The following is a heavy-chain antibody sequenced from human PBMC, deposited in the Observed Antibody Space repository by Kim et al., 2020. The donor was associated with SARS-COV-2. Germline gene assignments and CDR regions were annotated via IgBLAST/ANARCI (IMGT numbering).Heavy chain of an antibody. J-gene: IGHJ6*02. CDR1: GYTFTSYG. CDR2: ISGHNAIT. Sequence: ASVKVSCKASGYTFTSYGISWVRQAPGQGLEWMGWISGHNAITNYAQKVQGRVTMTTDTSMSTAYMELRSLRSDDTAVYYCARLNAGSGTYYSHYYAMDVWGQGTTVTVSS. CDR3: ARLNAGSGTYYSHYYAMDV. D-gene: IGHD3-10*01. V-gene: IGHV1-18*01.